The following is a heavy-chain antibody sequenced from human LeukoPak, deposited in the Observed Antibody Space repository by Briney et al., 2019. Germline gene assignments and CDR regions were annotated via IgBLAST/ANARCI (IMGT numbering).Heavy chain of an antibody. D-gene: IGHD1-1*01. CDR1: GGSISSSSYY. CDR3: ARHEGVWKGCNFDY. V-gene: IGHV4-39*01. Sequence: PSETLSLTCTVSGGSISSSSYYWGWIRQPPGKGLEWIGSIYYSGSTYYNPSLKSRVTISVDTSKNQFSLKLGSVTAADTAVYYCARHEGVWKGCNFDYWGQGTLVTVSS. J-gene: IGHJ4*02. CDR2: IYYSGST.